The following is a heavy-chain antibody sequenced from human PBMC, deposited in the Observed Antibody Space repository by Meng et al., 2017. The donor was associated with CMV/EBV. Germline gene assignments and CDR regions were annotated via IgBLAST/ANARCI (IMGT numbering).Heavy chain of an antibody. CDR2: ISSSGSTI. CDR3: ARTEGDWFDP. Sequence: GESLKISCAASGFIFSDYYMSWIRQAPGKGLEWVSYISSSGSTIYYADSVKGRFTISRDNAKNSLYLQMNSLRAEDTAVYYCARTEGDWFDPWGQGTLVTVSS. V-gene: IGHV3-11*01. CDR1: GFIFSDYY. J-gene: IGHJ5*02.